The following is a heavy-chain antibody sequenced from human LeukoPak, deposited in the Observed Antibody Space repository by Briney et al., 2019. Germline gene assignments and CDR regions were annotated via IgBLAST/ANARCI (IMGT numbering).Heavy chain of an antibody. CDR2: ISASSNFI. Sequence: PGGSLRLSCAASGFTFSTHSMYWVRQAPGKGLEWVSSISASSNFIHYAESVRGRFTISRDNAKNSLYLQMNSLGAQDTAVYYCARRATGYCSSAGCHWDSWGQGTLVTVSS. CDR3: ARRATGYCSSAGCHWDS. J-gene: IGHJ4*02. CDR1: GFTFSTHS. V-gene: IGHV3-21*01. D-gene: IGHD2-2*01.